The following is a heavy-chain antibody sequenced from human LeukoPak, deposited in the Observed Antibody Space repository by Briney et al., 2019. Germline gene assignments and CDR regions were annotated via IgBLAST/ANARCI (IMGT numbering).Heavy chain of an antibody. J-gene: IGHJ4*02. Sequence: GGSLRLSCAASGFTFSSYSMNWVRQAPGKGLEWVSSISSSSSYIYYADSVKGRFTISRDNAKNSLYLQMNSLRAEDTAVYYCARDCRVWPYYFDYWGQGTLATVSS. V-gene: IGHV3-21*01. D-gene: IGHD2-15*01. CDR3: ARDCRVWPYYFDY. CDR2: ISSSSSYI. CDR1: GFTFSSYS.